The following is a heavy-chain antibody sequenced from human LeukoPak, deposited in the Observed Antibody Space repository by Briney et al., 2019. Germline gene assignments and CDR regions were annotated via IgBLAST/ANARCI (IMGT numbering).Heavy chain of an antibody. Sequence: GGSLRLSCAASGFTVRSNYMSGVRQAPGKGLEWVSVIYSGGSTYYADSVKGRFTISRDTSKNTRYLQMNSLGVEDTAVYYCARYVKDSSGAYSRLTGDGGQGTLVTV. V-gene: IGHV3-66*02. CDR1: GFTVRSNY. CDR3: ARYVKDSSGAYSRLTGD. D-gene: IGHD3-22*01. CDR2: IYSGGST. J-gene: IGHJ4*02.